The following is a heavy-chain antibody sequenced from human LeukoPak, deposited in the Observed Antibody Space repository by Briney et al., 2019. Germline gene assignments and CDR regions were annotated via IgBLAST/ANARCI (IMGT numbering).Heavy chain of an antibody. V-gene: IGHV4-38-2*02. CDR2: IYHSGTT. CDR1: GYSISSGYY. CDR3: AREVLRSGWYGGAFDY. D-gene: IGHD6-19*01. J-gene: IGHJ4*02. Sequence: SETLSLTCAVSGYSISSGYYWGWIRHPPGRGLEWIGSIYHSGTTYYNPSLKSRVTISVDTSKNQFSLKLSSVTAADTAVYYCAREVLRSGWYGGAFDYWGQGTLVTVST.